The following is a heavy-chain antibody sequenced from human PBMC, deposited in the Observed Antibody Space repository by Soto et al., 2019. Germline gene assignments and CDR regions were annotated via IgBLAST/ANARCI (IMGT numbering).Heavy chain of an antibody. CDR2: INHSGST. D-gene: IGHD5-12*01. Sequence: SETLSLTCAVYGGSFSGYYWSWIRQPPGKGLEWIGEINHSGSTNYNPSLKSRVTISVDTSKNQFSLKLSSVTAADTAVYYCARGLNGWATTHFDYWGQGTLVTVSS. CDR1: GGSFSGYY. CDR3: ARGLNGWATTHFDY. J-gene: IGHJ4*02. V-gene: IGHV4-34*01.